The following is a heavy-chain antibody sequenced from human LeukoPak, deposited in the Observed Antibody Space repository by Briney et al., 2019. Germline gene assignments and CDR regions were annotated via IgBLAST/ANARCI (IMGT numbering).Heavy chain of an antibody. CDR2: IYTSGAT. D-gene: IGHD3-3*01. V-gene: IGHV4-4*07. J-gene: IGHJ4*02. CDR3: ARDQYFDFWSSNATPYYFDY. Sequence: PSETLSLTCTVTSGFINGHYWSWIRQPAGKEMQWIGRIYTSGATNYNPSFKSRVTMSIDTSKKEFTLKLTSVTAADTAVYYCARDQYFDFWSSNATPYYFDYWGPGSRVTVSS. CDR1: SGFINGHY.